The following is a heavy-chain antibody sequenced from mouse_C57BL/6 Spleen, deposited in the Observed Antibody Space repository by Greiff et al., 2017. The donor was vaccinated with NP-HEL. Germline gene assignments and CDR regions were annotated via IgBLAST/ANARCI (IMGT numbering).Heavy chain of an antibody. CDR2: IYPRSGNT. CDR3: ARSGSNSWFAY. D-gene: IGHD2-5*01. J-gene: IGHJ3*01. Sequence: QVQLQQSGAELARPGASVKLSCKASGYTFTSYGISWVKQRTGQGLEWIGEIYPRSGNTYYNEKFKGKATLTADKSSSTAYMELRSLTSEDSAVYFCARSGSNSWFAYWGQGTLVTVSA. V-gene: IGHV1-81*01. CDR1: GYTFTSYG.